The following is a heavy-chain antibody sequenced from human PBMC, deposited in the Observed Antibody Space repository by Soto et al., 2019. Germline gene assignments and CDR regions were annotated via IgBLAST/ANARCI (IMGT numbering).Heavy chain of an antibody. D-gene: IGHD6-19*01. CDR1: GGSFSGYY. J-gene: IGHJ5*02. Sequence: QVQLQQWGAGLLKPSETLSLTCAVYGGSFSGYYWSWIRQPPGKGLEWIGEINHSGSTNYNPSLKSRVTISVDTSKNQFSLKLSSVTAADTAVYYCARVSAVAPAPFDPWGQGTLVTVSS. CDR3: ARVSAVAPAPFDP. CDR2: INHSGST. V-gene: IGHV4-34*01.